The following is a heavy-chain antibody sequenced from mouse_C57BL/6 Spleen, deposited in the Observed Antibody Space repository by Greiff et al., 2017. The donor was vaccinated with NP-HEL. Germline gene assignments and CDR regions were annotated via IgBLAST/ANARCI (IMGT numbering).Heavy chain of an antibody. CDR3: GGGYYDYDYWYFDV. D-gene: IGHD2-4*01. CDR2: IRSKSSNYAT. V-gene: IGHV10-3*01. Sequence: EVKLVESGGGLVQPKGSLKISCAASGFTFNTYAMHWVRQAPGKGLEWVARIRSKSSNYATYYADSVKDRFTISRDDSQSMLYLQMHNLKTEDTAMEYCGGGYYDYDYWYFDVWGTGTTGTVSS. J-gene: IGHJ1*03. CDR1: GFTFNTYA.